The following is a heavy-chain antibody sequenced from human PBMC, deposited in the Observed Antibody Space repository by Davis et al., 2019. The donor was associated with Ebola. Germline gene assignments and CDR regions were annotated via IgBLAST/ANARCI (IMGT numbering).Heavy chain of an antibody. CDR3: ARTAAMATNYGMDV. J-gene: IGHJ6*02. Sequence: PGGSLRLSCAASGFTFSSYNMNWVRQAPGKGLEWVSYISGSSSTKYYVDSVKGRFTISRDNAKNSLYLQMNSLRAGDTAVYYCARTAAMATNYGMDVWGQGTTVTVSS. V-gene: IGHV3-48*01. CDR2: ISGSSSTK. CDR1: GFTFSSYN. D-gene: IGHD5-18*01.